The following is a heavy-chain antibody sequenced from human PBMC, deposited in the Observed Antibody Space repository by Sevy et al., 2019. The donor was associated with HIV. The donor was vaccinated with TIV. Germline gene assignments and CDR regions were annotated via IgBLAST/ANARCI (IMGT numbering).Heavy chain of an antibody. CDR1: GFTFSDYY. J-gene: IGHJ5*02. CDR3: ARGADYSNYPNWFDP. D-gene: IGHD4-4*01. V-gene: IGHV3-11*01. CDR2: ISSSGSTI. Sequence: GGSLRLSCAASGFTFSDYYMSWIRQAPGKGLEWVSYISSSGSTIYYADSVKGRFTISRDNAKNSLYLQMNSLRAEDTAVYYCARGADYSNYPNWFDPWGQGTLVTVSS.